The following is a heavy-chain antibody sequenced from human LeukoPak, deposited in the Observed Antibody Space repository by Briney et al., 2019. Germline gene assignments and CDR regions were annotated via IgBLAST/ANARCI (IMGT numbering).Heavy chain of an antibody. Sequence: PGRSPRLSCAASGFTFDDYAMHWVRQAPGKGLEWVSGISWNSGSIGYADSVKGRFTISRDNAKNSLYLQMNSLRAEDTALYYCAPADYGGNLGYWGQGTLVTVSS. J-gene: IGHJ4*02. CDR2: ISWNSGSI. CDR3: APADYGGNLGY. CDR1: GFTFDDYA. D-gene: IGHD4-17*01. V-gene: IGHV3-9*01.